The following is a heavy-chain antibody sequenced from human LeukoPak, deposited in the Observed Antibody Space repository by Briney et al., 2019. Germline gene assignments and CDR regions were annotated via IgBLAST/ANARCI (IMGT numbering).Heavy chain of an antibody. CDR2: INTNTGNP. CDR1: GYTFTNFA. D-gene: IGHD2-15*01. J-gene: IGHJ4*02. V-gene: IGHV7-4-1*01. Sequence: ASVKVSCKASGYTFTNFAMNWVRQAPGQGLEWMGWINTNTGNPTYARDFTGRFVFSLDTSVRTAYLQIDSLRPEDTAVCYCARVGGGGYCSDGTCYPTYWGQGTLVTVSS. CDR3: ARVGGGGYCSDGTCYPTY.